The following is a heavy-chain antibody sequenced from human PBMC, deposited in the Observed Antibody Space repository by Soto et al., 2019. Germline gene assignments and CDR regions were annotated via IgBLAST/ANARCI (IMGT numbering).Heavy chain of an antibody. CDR1: GGSISSSSYY. CDR3: ARHGAALVTTSRYYFDY. D-gene: IGHD2-21*02. CDR2: IYYSGST. Sequence: QLQLQESGPGLVKSSETLSLTCTVSGGSISSSSYYWSWIRQPPGKGLEWIGSIYYSGSTFYNPSLKSRVTISVDTSKNQFSLRLSSVTAADTAMYYCARHGAALVTTSRYYFDYWGQGTLVTVSS. V-gene: IGHV4-39*01. J-gene: IGHJ4*02.